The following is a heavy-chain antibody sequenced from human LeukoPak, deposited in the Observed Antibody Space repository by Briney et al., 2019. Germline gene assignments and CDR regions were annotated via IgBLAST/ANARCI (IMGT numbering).Heavy chain of an antibody. Sequence: SETLSLTCTVSGYSISSGYYWGWIRQPPGKGLEWIGSFYHSGITYYNPSLKSRVTISVDTSKNQFSLKLSSVTAADTAVYYCAYFPRFWGQGTLVTVSS. V-gene: IGHV4-38-2*02. J-gene: IGHJ4*02. D-gene: IGHD2/OR15-2a*01. CDR3: AYFPRF. CDR1: GYSISSGYY. CDR2: FYHSGIT.